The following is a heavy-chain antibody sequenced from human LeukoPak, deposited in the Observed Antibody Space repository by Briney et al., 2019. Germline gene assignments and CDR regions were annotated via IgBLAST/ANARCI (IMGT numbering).Heavy chain of an antibody. CDR2: SCAFTGNT. CDR3: SRCSTIIAAAGRDNGFDH. D-gene: IGHD6-13*01. J-gene: IGHJ5*02. Sequence: EASVKVSSKASGYTSTSYGIRWVRQAPGQGLVWMGRSCAFTGNTNYAQKLQGRVTTTTDTSTSTTSMELRRIRSDDTAVYFCSRCSTIIAAAGRDNGFDHWGQGTLVTVSS. CDR1: GYTSTSYG. V-gene: IGHV1-18*01.